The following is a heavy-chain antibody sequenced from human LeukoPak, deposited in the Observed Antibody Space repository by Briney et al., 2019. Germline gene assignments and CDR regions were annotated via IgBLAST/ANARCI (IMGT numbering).Heavy chain of an antibody. Sequence: GGSLRLSCEASGFTVNNYYMNWVRQAPGKGLEWVSVVFTGGGTYYADSMKGRFTTSRDNSKNTLYLQMNNLRAEDTAIYYCARYDYWGQGILVTVSS. CDR2: VFTGGGT. CDR3: ARYDY. CDR1: GFTVNNYY. V-gene: IGHV3-53*01. J-gene: IGHJ4*02.